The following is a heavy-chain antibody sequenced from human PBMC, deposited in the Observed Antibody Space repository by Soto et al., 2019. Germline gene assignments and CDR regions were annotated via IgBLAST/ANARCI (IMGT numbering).Heavy chain of an antibody. V-gene: IGHV3-66*01. CDR2: IYAGGST. J-gene: IGHJ5*02. Sequence: EVQLVESGGGLVQPGGSLRLSCAASGFIVSSNYMSWVRQAPGKGLEWVSVIYAGGSTYYADSVKGRFTISRDDSKNTLYLQLSSLRAEDTAVYYCARAASWSDPWGQGTLVTVSS. CDR3: ARAASWSDP. CDR1: GFIVSSNY.